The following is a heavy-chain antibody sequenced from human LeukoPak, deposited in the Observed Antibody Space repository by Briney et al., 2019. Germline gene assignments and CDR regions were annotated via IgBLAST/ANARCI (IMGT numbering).Heavy chain of an antibody. V-gene: IGHV4-39*01. D-gene: IGHD3-10*01. Sequence: SETLSLTCTVSGGSISSSDNYWGWIRQPPGKGLEWIGSIYYRGSTYYNPSLKSRVTIFVDTSKNQFSLKLSSVTAGDTAVYYCARPMVRGADGMDVWGQGTTVTVSS. CDR1: GGSISSSDNY. CDR3: ARPMVRGADGMDV. CDR2: IYYRGST. J-gene: IGHJ6*02.